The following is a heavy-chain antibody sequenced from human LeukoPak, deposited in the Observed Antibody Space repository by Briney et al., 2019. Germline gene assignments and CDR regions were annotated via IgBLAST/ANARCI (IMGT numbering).Heavy chain of an antibody. D-gene: IGHD3-9*01. V-gene: IGHV6-1*01. J-gene: IGHJ4*02. CDR3: AREASGDYDILAGYGYFAY. Sequence: SQTLSLTCAISGDSVSSNSAAWNWTRQSPSGGLEWLGRTYYRSKWYNDYAVSVKSRITINPDTSKNQFSLQLSSVTPEDTAVYYCAREASGDYDILAGYGYFAYWGQGTLVTVSS. CDR1: GDSVSSNSAA. CDR2: TYYRSKWYN.